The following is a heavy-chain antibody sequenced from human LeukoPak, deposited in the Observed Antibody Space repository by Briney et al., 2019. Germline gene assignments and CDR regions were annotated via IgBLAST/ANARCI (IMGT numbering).Heavy chain of an antibody. CDR1: GYTFTDYY. CDR2: INPNGGGT. V-gene: IGHV1-2*02. J-gene: IGHJ3*02. CDR3: ARDRVTMIVAQNGDAYDI. Sequence: ASVKVSCKASGYTFTDYYMHWVRQAPGQGLEWMGWINPNGGGTYYAQKFQGRVTMTRDTSISTAYMELSRLTSDDTAVYYCARDRVTMIVAQNGDAYDIWGQGTMVTVSS. D-gene: IGHD3-22*01.